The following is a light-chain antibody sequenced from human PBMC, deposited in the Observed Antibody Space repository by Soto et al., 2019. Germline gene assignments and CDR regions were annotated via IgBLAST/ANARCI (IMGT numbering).Light chain of an antibody. Sequence: EIVMTKSPATLSVSPGEKATLSCRDSQSGSNNLAWYQQKPDQAPRIITSFASTRATGIAARLSGSGSGTEFSLTIRILQSEDFALYYCQQYNTWPLTFGGGTKVETK. CDR3: QQYNTWPLT. V-gene: IGKV3-15*01. CDR2: FAS. CDR1: QSGSNN. J-gene: IGKJ4*01.